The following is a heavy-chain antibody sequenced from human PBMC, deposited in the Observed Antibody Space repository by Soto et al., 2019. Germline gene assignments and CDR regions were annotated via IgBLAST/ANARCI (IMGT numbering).Heavy chain of an antibody. D-gene: IGHD1-20*01. J-gene: IGHJ1*01. CDR2: ITSSGGNY. Sequence: GGSLRLSCRASGFSFKDYYLTCRRQTPEKGLEWISTITSSGGNYYYAVYVKGRVNISRDNAHNSLPLQMSGLRAEDTALYYCARDMNNNHVHYFHLWGQATPVSVSS. CDR3: ARDMNNNHVHYFHL. CDR1: GFSFKDYY. V-gene: IGHV3-11*01.